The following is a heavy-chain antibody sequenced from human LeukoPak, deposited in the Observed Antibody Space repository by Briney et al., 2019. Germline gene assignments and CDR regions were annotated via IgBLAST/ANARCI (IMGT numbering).Heavy chain of an antibody. Sequence: GGSLRLSCAASGFTFSSYWMHWVRQAPGKGLVWVSRFSSDGSSTNYADSVKGRFTISRDNAKNTLYLQMNSLRAEDTAVYYCTRGATGYYFDYWGQGTLVTVSS. J-gene: IGHJ4*02. CDR1: GFTFSSYW. CDR3: TRGATGYYFDY. V-gene: IGHV3-74*01. CDR2: FSSDGSST. D-gene: IGHD3-9*01.